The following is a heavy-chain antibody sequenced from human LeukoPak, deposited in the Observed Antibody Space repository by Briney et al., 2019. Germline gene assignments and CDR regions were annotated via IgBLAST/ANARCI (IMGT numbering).Heavy chain of an antibody. V-gene: IGHV3-7*01. CDR1: GFTFSRYW. D-gene: IGHD3-10*01. Sequence: GGSLRLSCAASGFTFSRYWMNWVRQAPGKGLEWVANINQDGSGKNYVDSVKGRFTISRANANNALYLQVNSLRAEDTAMYYCARDLRGFGEFDCWGQGTLVTVSS. CDR3: ARDLRGFGEFDC. J-gene: IGHJ4*02. CDR2: INQDGSGK.